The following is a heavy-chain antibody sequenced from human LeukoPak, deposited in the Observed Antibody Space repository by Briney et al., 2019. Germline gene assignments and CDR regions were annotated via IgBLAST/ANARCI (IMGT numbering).Heavy chain of an antibody. CDR1: GGSISRYY. CDR2: KDYSGST. V-gene: IGHV4-59*01. CDR3: ARDLTLFHDAFDI. D-gene: IGHD2-21*01. Sequence: SETLSLTCTVSGGSISRYYWSWIRQPPGKGLEWIGYKDYSGSTNYNRSLKSRVTISVDTSKNQFSLKLSSVTAADTAVYYCARDLTLFHDAFDIWGQGTMVTVSS. J-gene: IGHJ3*02.